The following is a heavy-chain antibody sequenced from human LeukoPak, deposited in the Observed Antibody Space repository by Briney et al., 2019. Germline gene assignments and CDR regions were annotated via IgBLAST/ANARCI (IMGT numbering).Heavy chain of an antibody. Sequence: SETLSLTCTVSGGSISSSSYYWGWIRQPPGKGLEWIGSIYYSGSTYYNPSLKSRVTISVDTSKNQFSLKLSSVTAADTAVYYCARIPRIAVAYYFDYWGQGTLVTVSS. CDR2: IYYSGST. V-gene: IGHV4-39*07. D-gene: IGHD6-19*01. J-gene: IGHJ4*02. CDR1: GGSISSSSYY. CDR3: ARIPRIAVAYYFDY.